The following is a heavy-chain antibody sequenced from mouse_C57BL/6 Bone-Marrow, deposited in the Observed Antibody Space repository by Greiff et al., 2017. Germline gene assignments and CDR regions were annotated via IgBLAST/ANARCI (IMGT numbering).Heavy chain of an antibody. CDR1: GYTFTSYG. CDR2: ISPRSGNT. D-gene: IGHD2-3*01. V-gene: IGHV1-81*01. CDR3: AIYMDGYCVYAMDY. Sequence: QVQLQQSGAELARPGASVKLSCKASGYTFTSYGISWVKQRTGQGLEWIGEISPRSGNTYYNEKFKGKATLTADKSSSTAYMELSSLTSEDSAVYFCAIYMDGYCVYAMDYWGQGTSVTVSS. J-gene: IGHJ4*01.